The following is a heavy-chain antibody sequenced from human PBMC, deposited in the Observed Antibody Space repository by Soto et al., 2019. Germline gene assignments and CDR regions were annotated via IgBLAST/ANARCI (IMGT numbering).Heavy chain of an antibody. V-gene: IGHV3-30*18. D-gene: IGHD1-26*01. CDR2: ISYDGSLK. J-gene: IGHJ4*02. Sequence: WGGLRTSLASSGFTLQCCAIARVPPAPGKGVEWVAIISYDGSLKYYADSVKGRFTISRDNSKNTLDLQMNSLRFEDTAVYFCAKDEGVGATLGLPSGNEYWGQGTLVTVSS. CDR3: AKDEGVGATLGLPSGNEY. CDR1: GFTLQCCA.